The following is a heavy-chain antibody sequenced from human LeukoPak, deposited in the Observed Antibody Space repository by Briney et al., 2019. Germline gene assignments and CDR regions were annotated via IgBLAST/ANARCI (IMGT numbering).Heavy chain of an antibody. CDR3: ARGRGGASGGRFDY. V-gene: IGHV1-8*01. Sequence: ASVKVSCKASGYTFTNYDINWVRQATGQGLEWMGWMSPSSGDTGFAQKSQGRVTMTRNTSISSAYMELSSLRSEDTAVYYCARGRGGASGGRFDYWGQGTLVTVSS. J-gene: IGHJ4*02. CDR1: GYTFTNYD. D-gene: IGHD3-10*01. CDR2: MSPSSGDT.